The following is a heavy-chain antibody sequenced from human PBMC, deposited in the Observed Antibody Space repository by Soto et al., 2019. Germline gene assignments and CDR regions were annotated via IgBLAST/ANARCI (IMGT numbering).Heavy chain of an antibody. CDR1: GGSISSGGYY. J-gene: IGHJ5*02. V-gene: IGHV4-31*03. D-gene: IGHD6-13*01. CDR2: IYYSGST. Sequence: SETLSLTCTVSGGSISSGGYYWSWIRQHPGKGLEWIGYIYYSGSTYYNPSLKSRVTISVDTSKNQFSLKLSSVTAADTAVYYCARAGQYSSSWYGVVWFDPWGQGTLVTVSS. CDR3: ARAGQYSSSWYGVVWFDP.